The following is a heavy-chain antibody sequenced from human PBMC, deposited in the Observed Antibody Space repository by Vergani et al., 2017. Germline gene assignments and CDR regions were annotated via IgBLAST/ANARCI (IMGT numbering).Heavy chain of an antibody. D-gene: IGHD6-13*01. CDR2: IYTSGST. CDR1: GGSISSGSYY. Sequence: QVQLQESGPGLVKPSQTLSLTCTVSGGSISSGSYYWSWIRQPAGKGLEWIGRIYTSGSTNYNPSLKSRVTMSVDTSKNQFSLKLSSVTAADTAVYYCARWAADPSDYYYYMDVWGNGTTVTVSS. CDR3: ARWAADPSDYYYYMDV. J-gene: IGHJ6*03. V-gene: IGHV4-61*02.